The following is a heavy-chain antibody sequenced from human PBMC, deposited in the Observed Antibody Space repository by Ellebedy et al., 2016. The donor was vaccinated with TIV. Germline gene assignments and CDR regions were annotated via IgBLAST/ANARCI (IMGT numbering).Heavy chain of an antibody. CDR3: ARDVSAVRGAYRWFDP. CDR1: GGSISSYY. Sequence: SETLSLXCTVSGGSISSYYWSWIRQPPGKGLEWIGYIYYSGSTNYNPSLKSRVTISVDTSKNQFSLKLSSVTAADTAVYYCARDVSAVRGAYRWFDPWGQGTLVTVSS. V-gene: IGHV4-59*01. J-gene: IGHJ5*02. D-gene: IGHD3-10*01. CDR2: IYYSGST.